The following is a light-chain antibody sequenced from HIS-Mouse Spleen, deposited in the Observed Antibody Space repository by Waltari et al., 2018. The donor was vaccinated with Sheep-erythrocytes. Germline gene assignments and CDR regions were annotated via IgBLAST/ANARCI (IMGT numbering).Light chain of an antibody. J-gene: IGLJ3*02. CDR3: SSYTSSSTLEV. CDR1: SRDVGRYNY. CDR2: DVS. Sequence: QSALTQPASVSGSPGQSITISCTGTSRDVGRYNYVSWYQQHPGKAPKLMIYDVSNRPSGVSNRFSGSKSGNTASLTISGLQAEDEADYYCSSYTSSSTLEVFGGGTKLTVL. V-gene: IGLV2-14*03.